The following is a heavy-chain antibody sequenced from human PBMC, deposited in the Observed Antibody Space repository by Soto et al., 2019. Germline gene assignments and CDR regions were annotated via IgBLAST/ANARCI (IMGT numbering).Heavy chain of an antibody. D-gene: IGHD3-16*01. V-gene: IGHV3-30-3*01. Sequence: QGQLMESGGGVVLPGKSLRLSCAASGLPFSGYAMHWVRQAPGTGLEWVASISHTATETFYADSEKGRFTISRDDSKKMVFLQMNNLGPADTAVYHCARVGYGVSLGQGFDPWGQGTLVTVSS. CDR3: ARVGYGVSLGQGFDP. CDR2: ISHTATET. J-gene: IGHJ5*02. CDR1: GLPFSGYA.